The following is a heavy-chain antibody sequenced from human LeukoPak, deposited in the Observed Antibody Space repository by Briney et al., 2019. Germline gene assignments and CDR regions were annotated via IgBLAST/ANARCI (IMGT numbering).Heavy chain of an antibody. V-gene: IGHV3-23*01. CDR3: AKVRVVYAIPGAFDY. CDR1: GFTFSSYA. Sequence: PGGSLRLSCAVSGFTFSSYAMSWVRQAPGKGLEWVSAISGSGGSTYYADSVKGRFTISRDNSKNTLYLQMNSLRAEDTAVYYCAKVRVVYAIPGAFDYWGQGTLVTVSS. D-gene: IGHD2-8*02. J-gene: IGHJ4*02. CDR2: ISGSGGST.